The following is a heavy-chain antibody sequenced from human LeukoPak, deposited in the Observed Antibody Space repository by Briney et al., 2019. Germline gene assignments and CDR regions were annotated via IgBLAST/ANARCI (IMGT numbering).Heavy chain of an antibody. V-gene: IGHV3-21*01. Sequence: PGGSLRLSCAASGFTFSSYSMNWVRQAPGKGLEWVSSISSSSSYIYYADSVKGRFTISRDNAKNPLYLQMNSLRAEDTAVYYCASNFNYYDSSGYYSPFDYWGQGTLVTVSS. J-gene: IGHJ4*02. D-gene: IGHD3-22*01. CDR3: ASNFNYYDSSGYYSPFDY. CDR2: ISSSSSYI. CDR1: GFTFSSYS.